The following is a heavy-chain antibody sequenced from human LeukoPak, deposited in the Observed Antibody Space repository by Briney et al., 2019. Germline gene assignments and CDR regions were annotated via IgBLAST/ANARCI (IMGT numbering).Heavy chain of an antibody. CDR3: ARVGSDYYYGMDV. D-gene: IGHD3-16*01. V-gene: IGHV1-69*13. J-gene: IGHJ6*02. Sequence: SVKVSCKAFGGTFSSYAISWVRQAPGQGLEWMGGIIPIFGTANYAQKFQGRVTITADESTSTAYMELSSLRSEDTAVYYCARVGSDYYYGMDVWGQGTTVTVSS. CDR1: GGTFSSYA. CDR2: IIPIFGTA.